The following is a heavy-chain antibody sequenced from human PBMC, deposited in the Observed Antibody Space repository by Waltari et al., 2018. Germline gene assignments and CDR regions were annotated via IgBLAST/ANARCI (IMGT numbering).Heavy chain of an antibody. D-gene: IGHD3-9*01. CDR2: ISAYNGNT. J-gene: IGHJ6*02. CDR1: GYTFTSYG. V-gene: IGHV1-18*01. CDR3: AGGTIGRYFDWLSGMDV. Sequence: QVQLVQSGAEVKKPGASVKVSCKASGYTFTSYGISWVRQAPGQGLEWMGWISAYNGNTNYAQKRQGRVTMTTDTSRSTAYMELRSLSSDETALYYCAGGTIGRYFDWLSGMDVWGQGTTVTVSS.